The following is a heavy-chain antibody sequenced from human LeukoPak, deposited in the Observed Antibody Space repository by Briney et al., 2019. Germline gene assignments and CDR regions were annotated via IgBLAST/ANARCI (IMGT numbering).Heavy chain of an antibody. Sequence: SQTLSLTRTVSGGSIASDDNYWGWIRQHPGKGLEWIEHIYFSGTTHYNPSLAGRSVISVATSDNQFSLKLTYVTAADTAVYYCAKVGRKYNWFDTWGQGTLVTVSS. CDR1: GGSIASDDNY. CDR2: IYFSGTT. CDR3: AKVGRKYNWFDT. J-gene: IGHJ5*02. D-gene: IGHD1-14*01. V-gene: IGHV4-30-4*08.